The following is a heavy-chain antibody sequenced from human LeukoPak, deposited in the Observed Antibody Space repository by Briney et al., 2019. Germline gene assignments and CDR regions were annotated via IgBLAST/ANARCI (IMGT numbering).Heavy chain of an antibody. CDR1: GYSISSGYY. Sequence: KPSETLSLTCAVSGYSISSGYYWGWIRPPPGKGREWIGSIYHIGSTYYNPSLKSRVTISVDTSKNQSSLKLSSVTAADTAVYYCASRKLDTAMGGAFDIWGQGTMVTVSS. V-gene: IGHV4-38-2*01. D-gene: IGHD5-18*01. CDR2: IYHIGST. CDR3: ASRKLDTAMGGAFDI. J-gene: IGHJ3*02.